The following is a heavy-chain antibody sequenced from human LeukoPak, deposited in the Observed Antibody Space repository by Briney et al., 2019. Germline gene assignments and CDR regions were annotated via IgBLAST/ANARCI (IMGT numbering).Heavy chain of an antibody. CDR2: ISAYNGNT. CDR1: GYTFTSYG. CDR3: ARYLQSRVDSNWFDP. Sequence: DSVKGSCQASGYTFTSYGISLVRQAPGQGLEWMGWISAYNGNTNYAQKLQGRVTMTTDTSTSTAYMELRSLRSDDTAVYYCARYLQSRVDSNWFDPWGQGTLVTVSS. D-gene: IGHD5-12*01. V-gene: IGHV1-18*01. J-gene: IGHJ5*02.